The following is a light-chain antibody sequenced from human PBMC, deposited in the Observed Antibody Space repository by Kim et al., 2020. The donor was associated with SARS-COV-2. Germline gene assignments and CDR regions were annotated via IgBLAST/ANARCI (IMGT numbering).Light chain of an antibody. J-gene: IGKJ1*01. V-gene: IGKV3-15*01. CDR3: QQYHDYSWT. CDR2: GSS. CDR1: QSVDSN. Sequence: DILMTQSPATLSVSPGERATLSCRASQSVDSNLAWYQHKPGQSPSLLIYGSSTRATGTPDRFSGSGSGTEFTLSITSLQSEDFAVYYCQQYHDYSWTFGQGTKVEIK.